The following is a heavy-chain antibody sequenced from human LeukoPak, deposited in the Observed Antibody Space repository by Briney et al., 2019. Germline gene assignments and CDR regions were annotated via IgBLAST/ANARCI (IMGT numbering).Heavy chain of an antibody. V-gene: IGHV4-39*01. CDR3: ARSSYYDTSGYYDY. Sequence: SYTLALTCTVSGGCISSSTHYWGWVRKPQGKGLECIGFIYYTESTYSNPSLKSRVALSIDRTKNQFSLKLSSVTPADTAVYYCARSSYYDTSGYYDYWGQGALVTVSS. D-gene: IGHD3-22*01. CDR2: IYYTEST. J-gene: IGHJ4*02. CDR1: GGCISSSTHY.